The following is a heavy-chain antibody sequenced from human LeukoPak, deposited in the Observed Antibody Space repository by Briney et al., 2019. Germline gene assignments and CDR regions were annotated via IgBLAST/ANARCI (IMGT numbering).Heavy chain of an antibody. CDR3: TTSGYYQLLYYYYYMDV. CDR2: IKSKTDGGTT. V-gene: IGHV3-15*01. Sequence: PGGSLRLSCAASGFTFSNAWMSWVRQAPGKGLEWVGRIKSKTDGGTTDYAAPVKGRFTISRDDSKNTLYLQMNSLKTEDTAVYYCTTSGYYQLLYYYYYMDVWGKGTTVTISS. J-gene: IGHJ6*03. CDR1: GFTFSNAW. D-gene: IGHD3-22*01.